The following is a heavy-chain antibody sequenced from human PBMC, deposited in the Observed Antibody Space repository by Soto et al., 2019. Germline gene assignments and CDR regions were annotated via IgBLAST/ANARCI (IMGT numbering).Heavy chain of an antibody. V-gene: IGHV1-18*01. CDR2: ISAYNGNT. CDR1: GYTFTSYG. J-gene: IGHJ6*03. Sequence: ASVKVSCKASGYTFTSYGISWVRQAPGQGLEWMGWISAYNGNTNYAQKLQGRVTMTTDTSTSTAYMELRSLRSDDTAVYYCASLTAARNYYYYMDVWGKGTTVTVSS. CDR3: ASLTAARNYYYYMDV. D-gene: IGHD6-6*01.